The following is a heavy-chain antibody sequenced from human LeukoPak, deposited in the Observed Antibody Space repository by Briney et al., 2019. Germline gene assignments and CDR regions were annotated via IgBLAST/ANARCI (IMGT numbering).Heavy chain of an antibody. Sequence: ASVKVSCKASGYTFTSYDINWVRQATGQGLEWMGWMNPNSGNTGYAQKFQGRVTITRNTSISTAYMELSSLRSEDTAVYYCARGATLGDAFDIWGQGTTVTVSS. CDR2: MNPNSGNT. V-gene: IGHV1-8*03. CDR3: ARGATLGDAFDI. CDR1: GYTFTSYD. J-gene: IGHJ3*02.